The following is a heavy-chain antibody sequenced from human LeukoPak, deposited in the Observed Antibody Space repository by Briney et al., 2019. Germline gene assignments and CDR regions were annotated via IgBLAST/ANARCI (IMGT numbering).Heavy chain of an antibody. V-gene: IGHV4-59*01. CDR2: IYYSGST. Sequence: PSETLPLTCTVSGGSISSYYWSWIRQPPGKGLEWIGYIYYSGSTNYNPSLKSRVTISVDTSKNQFSLKLSSVTAADTAVYYCARAQIAVALYYFDYWGQGTLVTVSS. J-gene: IGHJ4*02. CDR1: GGSISSYY. CDR3: ARAQIAVALYYFDY. D-gene: IGHD6-19*01.